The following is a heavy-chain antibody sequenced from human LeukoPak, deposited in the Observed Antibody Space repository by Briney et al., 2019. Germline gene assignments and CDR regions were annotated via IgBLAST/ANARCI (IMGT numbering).Heavy chain of an antibody. J-gene: IGHJ4*02. Sequence: ASVKVSCKASGYTFTSYGINWVRQAPGQGLEWMGWISAYNGNTNYAQKLQGRVTMTTDTSTSTAYMELRSLRSDDTAVYYCARDVYDFWSGPPDYWGQGTLVTVSS. CDR2: ISAYNGNT. V-gene: IGHV1-18*01. D-gene: IGHD3-3*01. CDR1: GYTFTSYG. CDR3: ARDVYDFWSGPPDY.